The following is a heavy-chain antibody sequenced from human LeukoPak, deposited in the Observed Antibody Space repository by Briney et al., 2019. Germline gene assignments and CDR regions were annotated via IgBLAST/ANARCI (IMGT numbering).Heavy chain of an antibody. V-gene: IGHV1-3*01. J-gene: IGHJ6*02. Sequence: ASVKVSCKASGYTFTSYAMHWVRQAPGQRLEWMGWINAGNGNTKYSQKFQGRVTITRDTSASTAYMELSSLRSEDTAVYYCARDTVRSSGMDVWGQGTTVTVSS. CDR2: INAGNGNT. D-gene: IGHD3-10*01. CDR3: ARDTVRSSGMDV. CDR1: GYTFTSYA.